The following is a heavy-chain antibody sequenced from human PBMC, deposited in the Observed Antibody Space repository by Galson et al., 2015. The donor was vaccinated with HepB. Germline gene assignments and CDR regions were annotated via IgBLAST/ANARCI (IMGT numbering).Heavy chain of an antibody. D-gene: IGHD6-13*01. J-gene: IGHJ4*02. CDR3: ARPGYIAAAGETGGGFDY. V-gene: IGHV5-51*03. CDR2: IYPGDSDT. Sequence: QSGAEVKKPGESLKISCKGSGYSFTSYWIGWVRQMSGKGLEWMGIIYPGDSDTRYSPSFQGQVTISADKSISTAYLQWSSLKASDTAMYYCARPGYIAAAGETGGGFDYWGQGTLVTVSS. CDR1: GYSFTSYW.